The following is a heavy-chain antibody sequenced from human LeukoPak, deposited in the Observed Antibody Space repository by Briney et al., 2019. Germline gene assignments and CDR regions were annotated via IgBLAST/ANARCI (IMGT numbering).Heavy chain of an antibody. D-gene: IGHD3-22*01. J-gene: IGHJ4*02. CDR2: INHSGST. CDR1: GGSFSGYY. CDR3: ATDRGYYDSSGYSD. V-gene: IGHV4-34*01. Sequence: SETLSLTCAVYGGSFSGYYWSWIRQPPGKGLEWIGEINHSGSTNYNPSLKSRVTISVDTSKNQFSLKLSSVTAADTAVYYCATDRGYYDSSGYSDWGQGTLVTVSS.